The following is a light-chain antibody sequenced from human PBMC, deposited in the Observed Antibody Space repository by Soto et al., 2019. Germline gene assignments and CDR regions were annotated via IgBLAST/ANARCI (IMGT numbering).Light chain of an antibody. V-gene: IGKV3-11*01. CDR1: QSVSGY. CDR3: QQRANWPPLT. Sequence: EIVLTQSPATLSLSPGERATLSCRASQSVSGYLGWYQQKPGQAPRLLIYDASNRATGIPARFSGSGSGTDFTLTISSXXXXXXXVYYCQQRANWPPLTFGGGTKVE. J-gene: IGKJ4*01. CDR2: DAS.